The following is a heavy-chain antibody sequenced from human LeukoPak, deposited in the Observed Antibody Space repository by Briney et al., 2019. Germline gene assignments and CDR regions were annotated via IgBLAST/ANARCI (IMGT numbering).Heavy chain of an antibody. CDR3: ARDYYDSSGYKSPPSD. CDR2: INPSGGST. CDR1: GYTFTGYY. J-gene: IGHJ4*02. Sequence: ASVKVSCKASGYTFTGYYMHWVRQAPGQGLEWMGRINPSGGSTSYAQKFQGRVTMTRDTSTSTVYMELSSLRSEDTAVYYCARDYYDSSGYKSPPSDWGQGTLVTVSS. V-gene: IGHV1-46*01. D-gene: IGHD3-22*01.